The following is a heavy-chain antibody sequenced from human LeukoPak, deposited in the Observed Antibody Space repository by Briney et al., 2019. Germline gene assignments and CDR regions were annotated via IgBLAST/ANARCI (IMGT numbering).Heavy chain of an antibody. Sequence: PSETLSLTCTVSGGSISSYYWSWIRQPAGKGLEWIGRIYTSGSTNYNPSLKSRVTMSVDTSKNQFSLKLSSVTAADTAVYYCAREGVEDSSSRWDAFDIWGQGTMVTVSS. V-gene: IGHV4-4*07. D-gene: IGHD6-6*01. CDR1: GGSISSYY. CDR3: AREGVEDSSSRWDAFDI. CDR2: IYTSGST. J-gene: IGHJ3*02.